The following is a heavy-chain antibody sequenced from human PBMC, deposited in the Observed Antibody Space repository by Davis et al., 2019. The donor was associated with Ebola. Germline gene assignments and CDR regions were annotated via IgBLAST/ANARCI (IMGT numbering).Heavy chain of an antibody. CDR3: VRFGYGAY. D-gene: IGHD3-22*01. CDR2: IHYSGIT. J-gene: IGHJ4*02. V-gene: IGHV4-59*11. CDR1: GASIIGHY. Sequence: PSETLSLTCTVSGASIIGHYWSWIRQPPEKGLEWIGYIHYSGITDYNPSLKSRVTISADTSKNQFSLKLRSVTAADTAVYYCVRFGYGAYWGQGTLVTVSS.